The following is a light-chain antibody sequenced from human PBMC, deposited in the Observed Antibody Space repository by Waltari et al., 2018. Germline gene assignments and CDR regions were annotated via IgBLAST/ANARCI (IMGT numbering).Light chain of an antibody. CDR3: SSYTSSSTLV. J-gene: IGLJ2*01. CDR2: EVS. CDR1: SSDIGGYNY. Sequence: QSALTQPASVSGSPGQSITISCTGTSSDIGGYNYVFWYQKHPGKAPKLTIYEVSPRPSGVSDRFSGSKSGNTASLTISGLQAEDEADYYCSSYTSSSTLVFGGGTKVTVL. V-gene: IGLV2-14*01.